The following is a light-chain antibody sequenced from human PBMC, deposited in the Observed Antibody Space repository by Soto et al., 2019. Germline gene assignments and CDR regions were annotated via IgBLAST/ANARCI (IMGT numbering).Light chain of an antibody. CDR1: QSISSW. CDR3: QQFHSFSPT. Sequence: DIQMTQSPSTLSASVGDRVTITCRASQSISSWLAWYQQKPGKAPKLLIYKASSLESGVPSRFSGSGSGTEFTLSISSLQPGEFATYYCQQFHSFSPTFGQGTKVEIK. CDR2: KAS. V-gene: IGKV1-5*03. J-gene: IGKJ1*01.